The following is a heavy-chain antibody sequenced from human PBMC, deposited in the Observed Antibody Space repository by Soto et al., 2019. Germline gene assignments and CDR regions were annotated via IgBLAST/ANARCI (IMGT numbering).Heavy chain of an antibody. D-gene: IGHD1-26*01. CDR1: GYTFTGYY. CDR3: ARDNSGSPHAFDI. V-gene: IGHV1-2*04. CDR2: INPNSGGT. Sequence: ASVKVSCKASGYTFTGYYMHWVRQAPGQGLEWMGWINPNSGGTNYAQKFQGWVTMTRGTSISTAYMELSRLRSDDTAVYYCARDNSGSPHAFDIWGQGTMVTVSS. J-gene: IGHJ3*02.